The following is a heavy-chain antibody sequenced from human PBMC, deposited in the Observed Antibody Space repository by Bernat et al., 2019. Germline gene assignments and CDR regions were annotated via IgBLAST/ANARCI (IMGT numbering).Heavy chain of an antibody. J-gene: IGHJ6*02. Sequence: QVQLVESGGCLVKPGGSLSLSCAPSGFSFSDYYMSWIRQAPGKGLEWVSYISRGGNTKYYADSVKGRFTISRDNAQKSLFLQMNSLGAEDTAVYYCARGPYSSSPYYYYYGMDVWGQGTTVTVSS. CDR2: ISRGGNTK. V-gene: IGHV3-11*04. CDR3: ARGPYSSSPYYYYYGMDV. CDR1: GFSFSDYY. D-gene: IGHD6-6*01.